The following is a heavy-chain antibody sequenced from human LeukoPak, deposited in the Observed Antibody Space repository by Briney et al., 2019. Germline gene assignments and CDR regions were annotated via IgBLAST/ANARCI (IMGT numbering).Heavy chain of an antibody. CDR1: GYTFTGYY. CDR3: ARVSGSYNLYYFDY. D-gene: IGHD3-10*01. CDR2: INPSGGST. J-gene: IGHJ4*02. V-gene: IGHV1-46*01. Sequence: ASVKVSCKASGYTFTGYYMHWVRQAPGQGLEWMGRINPSGGSTTYAQKFQGRVTMTRDTSTSTVYMELSSLTSEDTALYYCARVSGSYNLYYFDYWGQGTLVTVSS.